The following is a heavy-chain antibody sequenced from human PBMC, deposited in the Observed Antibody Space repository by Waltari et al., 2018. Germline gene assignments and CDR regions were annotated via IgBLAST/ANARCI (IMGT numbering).Heavy chain of an antibody. V-gene: IGHV3-23*01. D-gene: IGHD4-17*01. CDR1: GFTVSRDA. CDR2: FSVSGGST. Sequence: EVQLFESGGGLVQPGGCLRLPCAALGFTVSRDAMSWVPQAPGKGVEWLSAFSVSGGSTYYADSVNGRFTISGDNSKNTLYLQMNILRAEDTAVYYCAKAFDYLGAFDIWGQGTMVTVSS. CDR3: AKAFDYLGAFDI. J-gene: IGHJ3*02.